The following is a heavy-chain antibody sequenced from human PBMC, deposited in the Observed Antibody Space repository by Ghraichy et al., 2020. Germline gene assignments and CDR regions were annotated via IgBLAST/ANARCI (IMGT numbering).Heavy chain of an antibody. V-gene: IGHV3-23*01. J-gene: IGHJ4*02. CDR1: GFTFSSYA. CDR2: MSSRGDRT. Sequence: SCAASGFTFSSYAMSWVRQTPGKGLEWVSGMSSRGDRTYYAESVKGRFTVSRDNSNNTLYLQMNGLRAEDAAIYYCAKVHGHSSDYYPVYYFDSWGQGTLVTVSS. D-gene: IGHD3-22*01. CDR3: AKVHGHSSDYYPVYYFDS.